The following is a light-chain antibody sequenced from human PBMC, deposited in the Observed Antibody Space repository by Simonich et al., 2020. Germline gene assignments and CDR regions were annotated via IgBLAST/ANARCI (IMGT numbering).Light chain of an antibody. V-gene: IGKV4-1*01. CDR2: WAS. Sequence: DIVMTQSPDSLAVSLGERATINCKSSQSVLYSSNNKNYLAWYQQKPGQPPKLLIYWASTRESGVPDRVRGSGSGTDFTLTISSLQAEDVAVYYCQQYYSTPWTFGQGTNVEIK. CDR1: QSVLYSSNNKNY. CDR3: QQYYSTPWT. J-gene: IGKJ1*01.